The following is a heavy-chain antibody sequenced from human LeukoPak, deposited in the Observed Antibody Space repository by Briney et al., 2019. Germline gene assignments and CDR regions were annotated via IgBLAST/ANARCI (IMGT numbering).Heavy chain of an antibody. CDR3: ARGGFWSGSYYYYYMAV. CDR1: VYTFTSYG. CDR2: ISAYNGNT. V-gene: IGHV1-18*01. J-gene: IGHJ6*03. D-gene: IGHD3-3*01. Sequence: VASVKVSCKASVYTFTSYGISWVRQAPGQGLEWMGWISAYNGNTNYAQKLQGRVIMTTDTSTSTAYMELRSLRSDDKAVYYCARGGFWSGSYYYYYMAVWGKGTTVTVSS.